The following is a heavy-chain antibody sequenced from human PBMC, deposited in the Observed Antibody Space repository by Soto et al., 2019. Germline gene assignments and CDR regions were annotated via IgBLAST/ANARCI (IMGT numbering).Heavy chain of an antibody. Sequence: QVQLQESGPGLVKPSETLSLTCTVSGGSISSYYWSWIRQSPGKGLEWIGYIHYSGRTKSNPSLTSRVTISVDTSRNQVSLKLSSVTAADSAVYFCARARYQLLHPYYYGMDVWGQGTTVTVSS. D-gene: IGHD2-2*01. CDR2: IHYSGRT. CDR3: ARARYQLLHPYYYGMDV. CDR1: GGSISSYY. V-gene: IGHV4-59*01. J-gene: IGHJ6*02.